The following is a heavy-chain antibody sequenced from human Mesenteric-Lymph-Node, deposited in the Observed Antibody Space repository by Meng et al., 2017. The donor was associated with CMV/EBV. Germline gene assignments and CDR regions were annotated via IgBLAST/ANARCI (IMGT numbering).Heavy chain of an antibody. J-gene: IGHJ4*02. CDR3: VRETPGRMVVADY. D-gene: IGHD2-15*01. CDR1: GGSISSGGYY. CDR2: IFNTGST. V-gene: IGHV4-31*03. Sequence: SETLSLTCTVSGGSISSGGYYWSWIRQHPGKGLEWIGYIFNTGSTYYNPSLKSRVTISLDTSKNQFSLRLSSVTAADTAVYYCVRETPGRMVVADYWGQGTLVTVSS.